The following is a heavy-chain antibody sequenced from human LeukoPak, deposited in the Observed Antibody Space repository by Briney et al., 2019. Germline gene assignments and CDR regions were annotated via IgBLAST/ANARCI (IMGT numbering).Heavy chain of an antibody. CDR1: GFTFSRYE. D-gene: IGHD3-9*01. V-gene: IGHV3-48*03. CDR2: ISNTGNTI. J-gene: IGHJ5*02. Sequence: GGSLRLSCATSGFTFSRYEMNWVRQAPGKGLEWISYISNTGNTIYYAESVMGRFTISRDNAKNSLYLQMNDLRAEDTAIYYCARTAISRFFDYLPLGDNYFDPWGQGTLVTVSS. CDR3: ARTAISRFFDYLPLGDNYFDP.